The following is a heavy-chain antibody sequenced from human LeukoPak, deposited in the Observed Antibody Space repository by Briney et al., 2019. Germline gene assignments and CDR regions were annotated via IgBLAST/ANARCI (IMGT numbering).Heavy chain of an antibody. CDR2: ISSSSSYI. J-gene: IGHJ3*02. V-gene: IGHV3-21*01. CDR3: ARGFILVRGAFDI. D-gene: IGHD3-10*01. Sequence: GGSLRLSCAASGFTFSSYSMNWVRQAPGKGLEWVSSISSSSSYIYYADSVKGRFTISRDNAKNSLYLQMNSLRAEDTAVYYCARGFILVRGAFDIWGQGTMVTVSS. CDR1: GFTFSSYS.